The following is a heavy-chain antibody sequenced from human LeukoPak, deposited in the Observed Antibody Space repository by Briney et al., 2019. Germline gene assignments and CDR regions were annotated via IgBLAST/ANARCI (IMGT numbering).Heavy chain of an antibody. CDR2: IKQDGSEK. D-gene: IGHD3-22*01. J-gene: IGHJ3*01. CDR3: ARGDSLLVDSNSYFRDAFDV. CDR1: GFTFSSYW. Sequence: GGSLRLSCAASGFTFSSYWMSWVRQAPGKGLEWVANIKQDGSEKYYVDSVKGRFTISRDNAKNSLYLQMNSLRAEDTAVYYCARGDSLLVDSNSYFRDAFDVWGQGTMVTVSS. V-gene: IGHV3-7*01.